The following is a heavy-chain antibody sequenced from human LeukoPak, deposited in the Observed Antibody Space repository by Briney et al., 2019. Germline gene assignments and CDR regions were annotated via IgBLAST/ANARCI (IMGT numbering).Heavy chain of an antibody. CDR2: IKQDGSEK. Sequence: GGSLRLSCAASGFTFSSYAMNWVRQAPGKGLEWVANIKQDGSEKYYVDSVKGRFTISRDNAKNSLYLQMNSLRAEDTAVYYCARVDYYGSGSYFPSAFDIWGQGTMVTVSS. D-gene: IGHD3-10*01. CDR1: GFTFSSYA. CDR3: ARVDYYGSGSYFPSAFDI. V-gene: IGHV3-7*01. J-gene: IGHJ3*02.